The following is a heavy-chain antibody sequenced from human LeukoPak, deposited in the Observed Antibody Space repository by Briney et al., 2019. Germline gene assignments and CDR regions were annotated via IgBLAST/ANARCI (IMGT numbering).Heavy chain of an antibody. V-gene: IGHV3-7*03. CDR2: IKYVGSEK. J-gene: IGHJ6*02. CDR3: ARSQEGYYYFPLDV. Sequence: GGSLRLSCAASGFTFTNYWMSWVRQAPGKGLEWVANIKYVGSEKYYVDSVMGRFTISRDNAKNSLYLQMNSLRVEDTAVYYCARSQEGYYYFPLDVWGQGTTVTVSS. CDR1: GFTFTNYW. D-gene: IGHD2-8*01.